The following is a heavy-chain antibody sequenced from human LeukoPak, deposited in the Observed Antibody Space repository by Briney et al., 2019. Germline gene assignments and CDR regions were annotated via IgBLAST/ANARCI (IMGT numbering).Heavy chain of an antibody. V-gene: IGHV5-51*01. D-gene: IGHD3-10*01. J-gene: IGHJ5*02. CDR3: ARRDYGSGKSVNWFDP. Sequence: GESLKISCKGSGYSFTSYWIGWVRQIPGKGLEWMGIIYPGDSDTRYSPSFQGQVTISADKSISTAYLQWSSLKASDTAMYYCARRDYGSGKSVNWFDPWGQGTLVTVSS. CDR2: IYPGDSDT. CDR1: GYSFTSYW.